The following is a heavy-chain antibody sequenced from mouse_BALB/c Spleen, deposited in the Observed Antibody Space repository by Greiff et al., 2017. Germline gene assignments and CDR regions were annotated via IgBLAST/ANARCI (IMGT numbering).Heavy chain of an antibody. D-gene: IGHD2-3*01. CDR3: ARNGYYRAMDY. CDR2: INPSSGYT. CDR1: GYTFTSYT. J-gene: IGHJ4*01. V-gene: IGHV1-4*02. Sequence: QVQLQQSAAELARPGASVKMSCKASGYTFTSYTMHWVKQRPGQGLEWIGYINPSSGYTEYNQKFKDKTTLTADKSSSTAYMQLSSLTSEDSAVYYCARNGYYRAMDYWGQGTSVTVSS.